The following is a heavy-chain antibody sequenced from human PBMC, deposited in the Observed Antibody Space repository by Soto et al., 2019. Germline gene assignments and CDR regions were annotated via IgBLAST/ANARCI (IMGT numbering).Heavy chain of an antibody. D-gene: IGHD3-22*01. CDR3: ARDEYDSSGKPN. Sequence: EVQLVESGGGLVQPGGSLRLSCAASGFTFSSYHMNWVRQAPGKGLEWVSYISSSSSTIYYADSVKGRFTISRENAKNSLYLQMNSLRDEDTAVYYCARDEYDSSGKPNWGQGTLVTVSS. J-gene: IGHJ4*02. V-gene: IGHV3-48*02. CDR2: ISSSSSTI. CDR1: GFTFSSYH.